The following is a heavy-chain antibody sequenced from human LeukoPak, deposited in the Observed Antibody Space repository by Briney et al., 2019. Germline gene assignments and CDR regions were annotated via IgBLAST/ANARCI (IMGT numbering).Heavy chain of an antibody. CDR3: ARDEYSSSFNWFDP. D-gene: IGHD6-6*01. V-gene: IGHV3-21*01. CDR2: ISSSSSYI. J-gene: IGHJ5*02. CDR1: GFTFSSYS. Sequence: GGSLRLSCAASGFTFSSYSMNWVRQAPGKGLEWVSSISSSSSYIYYVDSVKGRFTISRDNAKNSLYLQMNSLRAEDTAVYYCARDEYSSSFNWFDPWGQGTLVTVSS.